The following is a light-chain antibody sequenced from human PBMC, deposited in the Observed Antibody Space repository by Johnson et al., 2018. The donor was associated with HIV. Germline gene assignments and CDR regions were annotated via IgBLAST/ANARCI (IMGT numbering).Light chain of an antibody. CDR1: NSNIGNDY. V-gene: IGLV1-51*02. Sequence: QSVLTQPASVSAAPGQKVTISCSGSNSNIGNDYVSWYQQLPGTAPRLLIYENNRRPSGIPDRFSGSKSGTSATLGITGLQTGDEADYYCGTWDNSLSGFYVFGSGTKVTV. CDR2: ENN. CDR3: GTWDNSLSGFYV. J-gene: IGLJ1*01.